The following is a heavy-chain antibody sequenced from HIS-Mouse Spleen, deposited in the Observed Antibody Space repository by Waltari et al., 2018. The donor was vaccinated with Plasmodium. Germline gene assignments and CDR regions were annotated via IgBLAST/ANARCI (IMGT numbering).Heavy chain of an antibody. CDR3: ARTTYSSSSAKYYYYGMDV. D-gene: IGHD6-6*01. CDR2: IDWDDDN. Sequence: QVTLRESGPALVKPTQTLTLTCTFSGFSLSTSGMCVSWIRQPPGKALEWLARIDWDDDNYYSTSLKTRLTISKDTSKNQVVLTMTNMDPVDTATYYCARTTYSSSSAKYYYYGMDVWGQGTTVTVSS. CDR1: GFSLSTSGMC. V-gene: IGHV2-70*15. J-gene: IGHJ6*02.